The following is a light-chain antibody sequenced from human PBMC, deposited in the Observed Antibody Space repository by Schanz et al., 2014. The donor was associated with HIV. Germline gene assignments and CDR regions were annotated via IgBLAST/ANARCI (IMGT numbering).Light chain of an antibody. CDR1: SSDVGRYNL. CDR3: CSYAGDYWV. Sequence: QSALTQPASVSGSPGQSITISCTGTSSDVGRYNLVSWYQQHPGKVPKLMIYEVTKWPSGVSDRFSGSKSGNTASLTISGLQAEDDDDYYCCSYAGDYWVFGGGTKLTVL. CDR2: EVT. J-gene: IGLJ3*02. V-gene: IGLV2-23*02.